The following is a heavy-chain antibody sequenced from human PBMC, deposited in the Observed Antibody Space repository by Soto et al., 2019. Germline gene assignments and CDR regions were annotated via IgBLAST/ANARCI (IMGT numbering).Heavy chain of an antibody. J-gene: IGHJ6*02. Sequence: KPGGSLRLSCAASGFTFSNAWMSWVRQAPGKGLEWVGRIKSKTDGGTTDYAAPVKGRFTISRDDSKNTLYLQMNSLKTEDTAVYYCMDSSGYPHGWYYYGMDVWGQGTTVTVSS. V-gene: IGHV3-15*01. CDR2: IKSKTDGGTT. D-gene: IGHD3-22*01. CDR1: GFTFSNAW. CDR3: MDSSGYPHGWYYYGMDV.